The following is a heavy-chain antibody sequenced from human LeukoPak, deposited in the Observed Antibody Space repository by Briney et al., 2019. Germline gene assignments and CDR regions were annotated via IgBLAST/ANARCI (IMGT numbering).Heavy chain of an antibody. J-gene: IGHJ4*02. CDR2: IYYSGST. D-gene: IGHD5-12*01. CDR3: ARAGRGYSGYDFFYY. CDR1: GGSISSGGYY. Sequence: PSETLSLTCTVAGGSISSGGYYWSWIRQHPGKGLEWIGYIYYSGSTYYNPSLKSRVTISVDTSKNQFSLKLSSVTAADTAVYYCARAGRGYSGYDFFYYWGQGTLVTVSS. V-gene: IGHV4-31*03.